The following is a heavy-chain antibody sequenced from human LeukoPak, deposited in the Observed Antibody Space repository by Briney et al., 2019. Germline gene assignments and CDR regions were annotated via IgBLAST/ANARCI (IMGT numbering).Heavy chain of an antibody. D-gene: IGHD5-12*01. V-gene: IGHV4-59*08. J-gene: IGHJ4*02. CDR1: GFTFDDYA. Sequence: GSLRLSCAASGFTFDDYAMHWIRQPPGKGLEWIAYIYETGHTGYNPSLKTRVTISLDTSKNQFSLKLNSVTAADTAVYYCARHFLRGGFDSWGQGTLVAVSS. CDR3: ARHFLRGGFDS. CDR2: IYETGHT.